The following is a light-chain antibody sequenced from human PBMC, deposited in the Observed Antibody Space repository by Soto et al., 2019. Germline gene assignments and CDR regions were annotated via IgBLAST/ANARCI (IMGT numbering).Light chain of an antibody. CDR1: QSVSSSY. CDR3: QQYGSSPYT. Sequence: EIVLTQSPGTLSLSPGERATLSCRASQSVSSSYLAWYQQKPGQAPRLLIYRASSRATGIPDRFSGSWSGTDFTLTISRLEAEDFAVYYCQQYGSSPYTFGQGTKLEIK. CDR2: RAS. V-gene: IGKV3-20*01. J-gene: IGKJ2*01.